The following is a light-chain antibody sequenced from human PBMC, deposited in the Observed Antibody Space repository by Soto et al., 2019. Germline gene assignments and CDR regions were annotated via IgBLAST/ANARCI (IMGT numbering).Light chain of an antibody. CDR1: SGTVVTTY. CDR2: EDN. Sequence: NFMLAQPHSVSESPGKTVTISCTGSSGTVVTTYVQWYQQRPGSAPTTVIYEDNQRPSGVPDRFSGSIDRSSNSASLPISGLKTEDEADYYCQSSDSRNHVVFGGGTKLTVL. J-gene: IGLJ2*01. V-gene: IGLV6-57*02. CDR3: QSSDSRNHVV.